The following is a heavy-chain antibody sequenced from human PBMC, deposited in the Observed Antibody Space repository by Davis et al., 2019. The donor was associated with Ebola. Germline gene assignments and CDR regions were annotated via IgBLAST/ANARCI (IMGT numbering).Heavy chain of an antibody. J-gene: IGHJ4*02. D-gene: IGHD4-17*01. CDR3: AATVTFLAPFDY. Sequence: GESLKISCAVSGFDLRSSDMNWVRQAPGKGLEWVSHISSSDASKYYAVSVRGRFTISRDNAKNSLYLEMNSLRPDDMALYYCAATVTFLAPFDYWGQGTLVTVSS. CDR2: ISSSDASK. CDR1: GFDLRSSD. V-gene: IGHV3-48*03.